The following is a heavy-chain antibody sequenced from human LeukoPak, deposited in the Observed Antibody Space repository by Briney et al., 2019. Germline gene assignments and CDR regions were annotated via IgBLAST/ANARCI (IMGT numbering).Heavy chain of an antibody. D-gene: IGHD3-22*01. Sequence: GGSLRLSCVASGFTFSTYAMSWVRQAPGKGLEWVSGVSASGGSTNYADSVKGRFTISRDNSKNTLYLQMNSLRAEDTAVYYCAKRLSIVDPYFDYWGQGTLVTVSS. CDR2: VSASGGST. V-gene: IGHV3-23*01. CDR3: AKRLSIVDPYFDY. J-gene: IGHJ4*02. CDR1: GFTFSTYA.